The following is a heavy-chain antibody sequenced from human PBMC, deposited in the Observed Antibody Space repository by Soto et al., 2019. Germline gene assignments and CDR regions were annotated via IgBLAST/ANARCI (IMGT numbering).Heavy chain of an antibody. D-gene: IGHD2-15*01. CDR1: GFTFSSYS. J-gene: IGHJ6*02. V-gene: IGHV3-21*01. CDR3: ARDSRGTYATPYYYYYGMDV. CDR2: ISSSSSYI. Sequence: GGSLRLSCAASGFTFSSYSMNWVRQAPGKGLEWVSSISSSSSYIYYADSVKGRFTISRDNAKNSLYLQMNSLRAEDTAVYYCARDSRGTYATPYYYYYGMDVWGQGTTVTVSS.